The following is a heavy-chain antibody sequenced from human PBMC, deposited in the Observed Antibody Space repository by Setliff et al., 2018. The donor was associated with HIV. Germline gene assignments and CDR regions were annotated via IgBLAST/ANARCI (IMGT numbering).Heavy chain of an antibody. D-gene: IGHD3-10*01. CDR2: IGTYNGDT. CDR3: AREGLWFGDRGYYMDV. Sequence: ASVKVSCKASSYTFTSSGITWVRQAPGQGLEWMGWIGTYNGDTNYAQKFQGRVTMTTDTSTSTAYMELRSLISDDTAVYYCAREGLWFGDRGYYMDVWGTGTAVTVSS. J-gene: IGHJ6*03. V-gene: IGHV1-18*01. CDR1: SYTFTSSG.